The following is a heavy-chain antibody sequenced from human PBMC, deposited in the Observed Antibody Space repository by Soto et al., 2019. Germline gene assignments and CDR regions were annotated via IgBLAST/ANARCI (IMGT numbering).Heavy chain of an antibody. V-gene: IGHV4-34*01. D-gene: IGHD1-1*01. CDR3: ARGPRFFPLLQQQFRYFDY. Sequence: QVQLQQWGAGLLRPAETLSLTCAVSGGSFSGYSWNWIRQSPGKGLEWIGEINHSGSTDYNPSLKSRVTISVDTSKDQFSLKVISVTAADTGVYFCARGPRFFPLLQQQFRYFDYWGQGTPLTVSS. CDR1: GGSFSGYS. CDR2: INHSGST. J-gene: IGHJ4*02.